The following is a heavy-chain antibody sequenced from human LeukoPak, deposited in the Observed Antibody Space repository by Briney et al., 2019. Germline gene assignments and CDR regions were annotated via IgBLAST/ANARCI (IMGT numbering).Heavy chain of an antibody. CDR1: GFTFSSYA. Sequence: PRGSLRLSCAASGFTFSSYAVTWVRQAPGKGLEWVSTISGSGGSTYYADSVKGRFTISRDNSKNTLYLQMNSLRAEDTAVYYCASSSGYPHYFDYWGQGTLVTVSS. J-gene: IGHJ4*02. V-gene: IGHV3-23*01. CDR3: ASSSGYPHYFDY. D-gene: IGHD3-22*01. CDR2: ISGSGGST.